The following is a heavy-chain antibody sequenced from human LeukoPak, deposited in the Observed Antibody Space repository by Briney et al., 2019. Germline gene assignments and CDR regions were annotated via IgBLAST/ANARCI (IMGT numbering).Heavy chain of an antibody. J-gene: IGHJ4*02. CDR3: ARAANSGSYWRFDY. CDR2: IYSGGST. CDR1: GFTVSSNY. Sequence: PGGSLRLSCAASGFTVSSNYMSWVRQAPGQGLEWVSVIYSGGSTYYADSVKGRFTISRHNSKNTLYLQMNSLRAEDPAVYYCARAANSGSYWRFDYWGQETLVTVSS. D-gene: IGHD1-26*01. V-gene: IGHV3-53*04.